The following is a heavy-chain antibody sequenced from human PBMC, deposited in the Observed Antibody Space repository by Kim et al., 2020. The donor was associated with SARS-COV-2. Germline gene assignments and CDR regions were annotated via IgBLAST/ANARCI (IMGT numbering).Heavy chain of an antibody. CDR1: GFTFDDYT. J-gene: IGHJ6*02. CDR2: ISWDGGST. Sequence: GGSLRLSCAASGFTFDDYTMHWVRQAPGKGLEWVSLISWDGGSTYYADSVKGRFTISRDNSKNSLYLQMNSLRTEDTALYYCAKDSLERTAYCGGDCTTFYYYYGLDVWGQGTTVTVSS. CDR3: AKDSLERTAYCGGDCTTFYYYYGLDV. D-gene: IGHD2-21*02. V-gene: IGHV3-43*01.